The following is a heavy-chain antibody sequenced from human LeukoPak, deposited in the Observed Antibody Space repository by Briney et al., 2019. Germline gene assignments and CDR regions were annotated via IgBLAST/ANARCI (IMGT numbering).Heavy chain of an antibody. CDR2: IYSGGST. CDR3: WRVRGSRKVRVVMNSYYYYYGMDV. V-gene: IGHV3-53*01. J-gene: IGHJ6*02. Sequence: GGSLRLSCAASGFTVSSNYMSWVRQAPGKGLEWVSVIYSGGSTYYADSVKGRFTISRDNSKNTLYLQMNSLRAEDTAVYYCWRVRGSRKVRVVMNSYYYYYGMDVWGQGTTVTVSS. D-gene: IGHD3-10*01. CDR1: GFTVSSNY.